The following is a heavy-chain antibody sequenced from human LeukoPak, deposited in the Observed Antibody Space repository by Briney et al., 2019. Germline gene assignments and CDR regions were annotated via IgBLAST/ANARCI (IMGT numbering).Heavy chain of an antibody. J-gene: IGHJ4*02. CDR1: GFTFSRYE. Sequence: GGSLRLSCAASGFTFSRYEMNGVRQAPGKGLEWVSYISSSGSTIYYADSVKGRFTISRDNAKNSLYLQMNSLRAEDTAVYYCARLDYGGNSGWDYWGQGTLVTVSS. D-gene: IGHD4-23*01. V-gene: IGHV3-48*03. CDR2: ISSSGSTI. CDR3: ARLDYGGNSGWDY.